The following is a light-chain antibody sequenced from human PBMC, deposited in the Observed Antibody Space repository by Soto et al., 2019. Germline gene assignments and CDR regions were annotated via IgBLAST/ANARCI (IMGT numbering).Light chain of an antibody. CDR2: DVS. J-gene: IGLJ1*01. Sequence: QSALTQPASVSGSPGQSITISCTGTSSDVGGYNYVSWYQQHPGKAPKLMIYDVSNRPSGVSNRFSGSKSGNTASLTISGLQAEDEADYYCSSYTSNSILYVYGTGTKLTVL. CDR1: SSDVGGYNY. V-gene: IGLV2-14*01. CDR3: SSYTSNSILYV.